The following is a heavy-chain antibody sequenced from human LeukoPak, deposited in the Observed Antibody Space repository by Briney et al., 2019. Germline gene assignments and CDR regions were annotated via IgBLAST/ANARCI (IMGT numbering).Heavy chain of an antibody. CDR1: GFTFSSYA. V-gene: IGHV3-23*01. J-gene: IGHJ4*02. CDR3: ARHANYDFWSGYDY. CDR2: ISGSGGST. Sequence: GGSLRLSCAASGFTFSSYAMSWVRQAPGKGLEWVSAISGSGGSTYYADSVKGRFTISRDNSKNTLYLQMNSLRAEDTAAYYCARHANYDFWSGYDYWGQGTLVTVSS. D-gene: IGHD3-3*01.